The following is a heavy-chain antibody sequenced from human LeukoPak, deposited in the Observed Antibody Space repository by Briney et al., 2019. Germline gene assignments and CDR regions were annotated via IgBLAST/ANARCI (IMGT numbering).Heavy chain of an antibody. Sequence: SETLSLTCTVSGGSISSYYWSWIRQPPGKGLEWIGYIYTSGSTNYNPSLKSRVTISVDTSKNQFPLKLSSVTAADTAVYYCASIAARNYFDYWGQGTLVTVSS. CDR2: IYTSGST. CDR3: ASIAARNYFDY. D-gene: IGHD6-6*01. V-gene: IGHV4-4*09. J-gene: IGHJ4*02. CDR1: GGSISSYY.